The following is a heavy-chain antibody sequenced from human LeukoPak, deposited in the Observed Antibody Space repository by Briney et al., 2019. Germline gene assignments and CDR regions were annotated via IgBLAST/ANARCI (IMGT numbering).Heavy chain of an antibody. CDR2: IYFTGST. D-gene: IGHD6-6*01. V-gene: IGHV4-59*01. CDR1: VGSITSSY. CDR3: AGSALVRGYNFDS. Sequence: SETLSLTRTVSVGSITSSYWSWIRQPPGKGLEWIGHIYFTGSTNHNPSLKSRVSISLDTSNKEFSLKLRFVTAADTAIYYCAGSALVRGYNFDSWGQGTLVTVSS. J-gene: IGHJ4*02.